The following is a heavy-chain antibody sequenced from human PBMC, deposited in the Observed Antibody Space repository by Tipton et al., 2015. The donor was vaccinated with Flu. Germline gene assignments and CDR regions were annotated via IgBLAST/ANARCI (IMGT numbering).Heavy chain of an antibody. CDR3: ARVAGDYDFWSGYPDY. V-gene: IGHV4-38-2*01. D-gene: IGHD3-3*01. Sequence: TLSLTCAVSGYSISSGYYWGWIRQPPGKGLEWIGSIYHSGSTYYNPSLKSRVTISVDTSKNQFSLKLSSVTAADTAVYYCARVAGDYDFWSGYPDYWGQGTLVTVSS. CDR1: GYSISSGYY. J-gene: IGHJ4*02. CDR2: IYHSGST.